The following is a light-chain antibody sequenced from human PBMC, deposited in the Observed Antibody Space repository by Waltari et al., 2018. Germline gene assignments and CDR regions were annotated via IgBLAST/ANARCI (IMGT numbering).Light chain of an antibody. Sequence: QSVLTQPPSVSGAPGQRVLIPCPGTRSTPGARFDVHWYQPVPGAAPRLLIYGNSNRPSGVPDRFSGSKSGSSASQAITGLLPEDEADYYCQSFDSSMSGSVFGGGTKLTVL. V-gene: IGLV1-40*01. CDR3: QSFDSSMSGSV. CDR2: GNS. CDR1: RSTPGARFD. J-gene: IGLJ2*01.